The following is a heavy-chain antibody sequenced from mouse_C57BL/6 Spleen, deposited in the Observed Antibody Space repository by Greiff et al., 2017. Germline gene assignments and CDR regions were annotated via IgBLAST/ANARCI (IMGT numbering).Heavy chain of an antibody. J-gene: IGHJ2*01. CDR1: GFTFSSYG. CDR3: ARQAGYPFDY. V-gene: IGHV5-6*01. Sequence: EVKLMESGGDLVKPGGSLKLSCAASGFTFSSYGMSWVRQTPDKRLEWVATISSGGSYTYYPDSVKGRFTISRDNAKNTLYLQMSSLKSEDTAMXYCARQAGYPFDYWGQGTTLTVSS. CDR2: ISSGGSYT. D-gene: IGHD2-2*01.